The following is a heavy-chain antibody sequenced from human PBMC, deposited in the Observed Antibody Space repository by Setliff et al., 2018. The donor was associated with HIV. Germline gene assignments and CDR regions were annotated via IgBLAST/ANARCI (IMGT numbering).Heavy chain of an antibody. Sequence: ASVKVSCKASGYTFTSYYMHWVRQAPGQGLEWMGIINPSGGSTSYAQKFQGRVTMTRDTSTSTVYTELSSLRSEDTAVCYCARAYDRYCSSTSCYEWFDPWGQGTLVTVSS. V-gene: IGHV1-46*01. J-gene: IGHJ5*02. CDR1: GYTFTSYY. CDR3: ARAYDRYCSSTSCYEWFDP. CDR2: INPSGGST. D-gene: IGHD2-2*01.